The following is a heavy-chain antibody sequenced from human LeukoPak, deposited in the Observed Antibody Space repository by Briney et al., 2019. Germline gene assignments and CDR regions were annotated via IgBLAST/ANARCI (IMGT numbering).Heavy chain of an antibody. Sequence: GESLKISCKGSGYSFTSYWIGWVRQMPGKGLEWMGIIYPGDSDTTYSPSFQGQVTISADKSISTAYLQWSSLKASDTAMYYCARGLGYSSSWYARFDYWGQGTLVTVSS. CDR1: GYSFTSYW. V-gene: IGHV5-51*01. CDR2: IYPGDSDT. D-gene: IGHD6-13*01. CDR3: ARGLGYSSSWYARFDY. J-gene: IGHJ4*02.